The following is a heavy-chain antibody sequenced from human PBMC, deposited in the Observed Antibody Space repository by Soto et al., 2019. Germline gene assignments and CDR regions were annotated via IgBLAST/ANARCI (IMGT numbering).Heavy chain of an antibody. Sequence: AGGSLRLSCAASGFTFSNYGMNWVRQAPGKGLEWVSIISGGFHKNYADSVKGRFTISRDNSKNTLYLQMDSLRAEDTAIYYCARPLVVVGSRPYYGLDVWGKGTTVKVS. CDR2: ISGGFHK. CDR3: ARPLVVVGSRPYYGLDV. D-gene: IGHD3-22*01. V-gene: IGHV3-23*01. J-gene: IGHJ6*04. CDR1: GFTFSNYG.